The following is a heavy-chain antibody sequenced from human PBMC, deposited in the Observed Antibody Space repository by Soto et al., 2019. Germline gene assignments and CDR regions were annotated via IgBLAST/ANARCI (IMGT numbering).Heavy chain of an antibody. CDR3: ARDGAGAYGLGWFDP. J-gene: IGHJ5*02. Sequence: QVQLQESGPGLVKPSQTLSLTCTVSGDSISRGGYYWNWLRQHPRKGLEWIGYIYHSGSTIYNPSLKSRVTISVDTYKNRLSLEWSNVTAADTAVYYCARDGAGAYGLGWFDPWGQGILVTVSS. D-gene: IGHD2-21*01. CDR2: IYHSGST. CDR1: GDSISRGGYY. V-gene: IGHV4-31*03.